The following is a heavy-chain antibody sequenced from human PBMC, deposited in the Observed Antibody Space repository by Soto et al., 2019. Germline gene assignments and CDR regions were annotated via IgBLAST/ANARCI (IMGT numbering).Heavy chain of an antibody. CDR3: ARVDWNYCSY. D-gene: IGHD1-1*01. Sequence: GGSLRLSCAASGFTFSSYSMNWVRQAPGKGLEWVSSISSSSSYIYYADSVKGRFTISRDNAKNSLYLQMNSQRAEDTAVYYCARVDWNYCSYWGQGTLVTVSS. CDR1: GFTFSSYS. V-gene: IGHV3-21*01. CDR2: ISSSSSYI. J-gene: IGHJ4*02.